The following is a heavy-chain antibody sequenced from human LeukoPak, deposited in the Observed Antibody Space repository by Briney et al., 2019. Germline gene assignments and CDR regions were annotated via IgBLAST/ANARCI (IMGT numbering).Heavy chain of an antibody. CDR2: IYYSGST. J-gene: IGHJ4*02. Sequence: SETLSLTCAVYGGSFSGYYWSWIRQPPGKRLEWIGYIYYSGSTNYNPSLKSRVTISVDTSKNQFSLKLSSVTAADTAVYFCARDGALPGGGDYLFDYWGQGTLVTVSS. CDR1: GGSFSGYY. CDR3: ARDGALPGGGDYLFDY. V-gene: IGHV4-59*01. D-gene: IGHD2-21*01.